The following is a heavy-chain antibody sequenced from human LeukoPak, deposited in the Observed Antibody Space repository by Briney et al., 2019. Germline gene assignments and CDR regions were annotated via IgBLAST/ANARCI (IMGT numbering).Heavy chain of an antibody. CDR3: ARVVADNWFDP. Sequence: GESLKISCNGSGYTFTNYYIAWVRQMPGKGLEWMGIVYPGDSDTRYSPSFQGQVTISADKSISTAYLQWSSLKASDTAMYYCARVVADNWFDPLGQGTLVTVSS. CDR2: VYPGDSDT. CDR1: GYTFTNYY. V-gene: IGHV5-51*01. J-gene: IGHJ5*02. D-gene: IGHD2-15*01.